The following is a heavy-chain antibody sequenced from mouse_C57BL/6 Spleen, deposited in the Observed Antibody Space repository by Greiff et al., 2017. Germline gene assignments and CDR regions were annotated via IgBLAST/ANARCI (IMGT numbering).Heavy chain of an antibody. V-gene: IGHV1-82*01. CDR1: GYAFSSSW. CDR2: IYPGVGDT. Sequence: VQLQQSGPELVKPGASVKISCKASGYAFSSSWMNWVKQRPGKGLEWIGRIYPGVGDTNYNGKFKGKATLTAYKSSSTAYMQLSSLTSEDSAVCFCAKLGRGAYWGQGTLVTVSA. D-gene: IGHD4-1*01. CDR3: AKLGRGAY. J-gene: IGHJ3*01.